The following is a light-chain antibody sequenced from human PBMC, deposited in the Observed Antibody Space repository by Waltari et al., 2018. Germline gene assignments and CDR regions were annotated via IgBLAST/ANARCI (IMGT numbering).Light chain of an antibody. CDR1: SSDIGPYNY. Sequence: QSALSQPASVSASPGQSITISCTETSSDIGPYNYVSWYQQHPGKAPKLVIYDVSQRPSGVSNRFSGSKSGNTASLTISGLQAEDEADYYCNSYLTSTSPVIFGGGTKLTVL. J-gene: IGLJ2*01. CDR3: NSYLTSTSPVI. V-gene: IGLV2-14*03. CDR2: DVS.